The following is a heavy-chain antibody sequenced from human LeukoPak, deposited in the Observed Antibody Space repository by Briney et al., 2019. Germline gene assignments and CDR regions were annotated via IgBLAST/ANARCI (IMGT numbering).Heavy chain of an antibody. V-gene: IGHV3-48*04. J-gene: IGHJ6*03. CDR2: ISSSSSTI. Sequence: GGSLRLSCAASGFTFSSYSMNWVRQAPGKGLEWVSYISSSSSTIYYADSVKGRFTISRDNAKNSLYLQMNSLRAEDTAVYYCARDHIGYYYDSSGRSFRYYYYMDVWGKGTTVTVSS. CDR3: ARDHIGYYYDSSGRSFRYYYYMDV. CDR1: GFTFSSYS. D-gene: IGHD3-22*01.